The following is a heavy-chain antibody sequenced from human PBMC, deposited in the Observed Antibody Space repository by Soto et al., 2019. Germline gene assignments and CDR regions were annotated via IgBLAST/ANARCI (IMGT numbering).Heavy chain of an antibody. CDR2: ISGYNGNT. CDR3: ARVVYYDSSGYYYP. Sequence: ASVKVSCKASNYTFNMYGISWVRQAPGQGLEWMGWISGYNGNTEYGQKFQGRVTMTTDTSTSTAYMELRSLRADDTAVYYCARVVYYDSSGYYYPWGQGTLVTVSS. J-gene: IGHJ5*02. CDR1: NYTFNMYG. V-gene: IGHV1-18*01. D-gene: IGHD3-22*01.